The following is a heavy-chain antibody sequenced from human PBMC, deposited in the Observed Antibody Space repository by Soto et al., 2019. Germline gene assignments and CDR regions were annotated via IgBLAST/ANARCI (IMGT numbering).Heavy chain of an antibody. D-gene: IGHD5-12*01. Sequence: GASVKVSCKASGGTFSSFGISWLRQAPGQGLEWMGGIIPVFGRPNYAQRFRGRLTITADESTNTSYMELIDLTSEDTAVYYCAREASGYDFWGQGTQVTVS. CDR1: GGTFSSFG. J-gene: IGHJ1*01. V-gene: IGHV1-69*13. CDR2: IIPVFGRP. CDR3: AREASGYDF.